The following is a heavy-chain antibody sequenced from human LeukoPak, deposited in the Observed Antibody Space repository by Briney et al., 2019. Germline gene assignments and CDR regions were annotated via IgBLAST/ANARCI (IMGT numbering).Heavy chain of an antibody. CDR3: ARAHTMIRCFDI. V-gene: IGHV1-18*01. CDR1: GYTFTNYG. CDR2: ISAYNGNT. Sequence: ASVKVTCKASGYTFTNYGISWVRQAPGQGLEWMGWISAYNGNTNYAQKLQGRVTMTTDTSTSTACMELRSLRSDDTAVYYCARAHTMIRCFDIWGQGTTVTVSS. J-gene: IGHJ3*02. D-gene: IGHD3-22*01.